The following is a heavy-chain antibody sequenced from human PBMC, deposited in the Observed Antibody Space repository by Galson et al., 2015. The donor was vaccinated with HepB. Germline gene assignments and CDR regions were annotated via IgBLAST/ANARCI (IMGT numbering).Heavy chain of an antibody. Sequence: SLRLSCAASGFTFSSYAMSWVRQAPGKGLEWVSAISGSGGSTYYVDSVKGRFTISRDNSKNTLYLQMNSLRAEDTAVYYCAKALEQLTLLTSDFDYWGQGTLVTVSS. CDR2: ISGSGGST. J-gene: IGHJ4*02. CDR3: AKALEQLTLLTSDFDY. V-gene: IGHV3-23*01. CDR1: GFTFSSYA. D-gene: IGHD6-13*01.